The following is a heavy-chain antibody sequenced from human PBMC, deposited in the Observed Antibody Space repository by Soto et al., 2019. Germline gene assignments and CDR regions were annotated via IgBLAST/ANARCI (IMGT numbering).Heavy chain of an antibody. CDR2: INPNSGGT. D-gene: IGHD3-22*01. CDR3: ANQRLGDASGGYPFDY. V-gene: IGHV1-2*04. J-gene: IGHJ4*02. Sequence: ASVKVSCKASGYTFTDYYMHWVRQAPGQGLAWMGWINPNSGGTNYAQKFQGWVTMTRDTSISTAYMELSRLTSDDTAVYYCANQRLGDASGGYPFDYWGQGTPVTVYS. CDR1: GYTFTDYY.